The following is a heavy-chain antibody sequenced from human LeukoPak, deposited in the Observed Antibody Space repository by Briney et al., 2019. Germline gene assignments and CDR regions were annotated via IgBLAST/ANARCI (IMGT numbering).Heavy chain of an antibody. V-gene: IGHV4-59*08. CDR3: ASLTTVTQGYFDY. J-gene: IGHJ4*02. D-gene: IGHD4-17*01. CDR2: IYYTGST. CDR1: GGSISSYY. Sequence: PSETLSLTCTVSGGSISSYYWSWIRQPPGKGLECIGYIYYTGSTNYNPALKSRVTISVDTSNNQFSLKLNSVTAADTAVYYCASLTTVTQGYFDYWGQGTLVTVSS.